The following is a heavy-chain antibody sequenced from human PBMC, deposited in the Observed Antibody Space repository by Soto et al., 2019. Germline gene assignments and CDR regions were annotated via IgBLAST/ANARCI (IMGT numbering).Heavy chain of an antibody. D-gene: IGHD5-18*01. Sequence: QVQLVQSGAEVKKPGSSVKVSCKASRGTFSSYAISWVRQAPGQGLEWMGGIIPIFGTANYAQKFQGRVTITADESTSTAYMELSSLRSEDTAVYYCARDDVDTAMGDYYYYGMDVWGQGTTVTVSS. CDR3: ARDDVDTAMGDYYYYGMDV. J-gene: IGHJ6*02. CDR2: IIPIFGTA. CDR1: RGTFSSYA. V-gene: IGHV1-69*01.